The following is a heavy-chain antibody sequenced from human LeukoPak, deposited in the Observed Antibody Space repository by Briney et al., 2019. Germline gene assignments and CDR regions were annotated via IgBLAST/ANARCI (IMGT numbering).Heavy chain of an antibody. CDR3: VKDRTGWYSD. Sequence: PGGSLRLSCSAFRFSFSTYDMHWVRQTPGKKLEYVSAISSNGGSTYYADSVKGRFAISRDNSKNTLYLQMSSLRAEETAVYYCVKDRTGWYSDLGQGSLVTVSS. CDR1: RFSFSTYD. J-gene: IGHJ4*02. D-gene: IGHD6-19*01. V-gene: IGHV3-64D*06. CDR2: ISSNGGST.